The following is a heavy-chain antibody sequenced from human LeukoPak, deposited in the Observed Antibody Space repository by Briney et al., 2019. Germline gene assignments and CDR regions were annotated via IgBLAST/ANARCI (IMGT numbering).Heavy chain of an antibody. CDR2: MNPNSGNT. J-gene: IGHJ6*03. D-gene: IGHD3-3*01. Sequence: ASVKVSCKASGGTFSSYAISWVRQAPGQGLEWMGWMNPNSGNTGYAQKFQGRVTMTRNTSISTAYMELSSLRSEDTAVYYCARGLSYYDFWSGYYNYYYYMDVWGKGTTVTVSS. CDR1: GGTFSSYA. V-gene: IGHV1-8*02. CDR3: ARGLSYYDFWSGYYNYYYYMDV.